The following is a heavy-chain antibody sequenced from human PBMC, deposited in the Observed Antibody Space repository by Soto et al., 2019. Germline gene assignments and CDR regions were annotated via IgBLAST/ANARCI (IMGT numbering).Heavy chain of an antibody. Sequence: PGGSLRLSCAASGFTFSSYAMSWVRQAPGKGLEWVSAISGSGGSTYYADSVKGRFTISRDNSKNTLYLQMNSLRAEDTAVYYCAKGQSDVWRRCYHYFMDVWGKGTTVIVSS. V-gene: IGHV3-23*01. CDR1: GFTFSSYA. J-gene: IGHJ6*03. CDR3: AKGQSDVWRRCYHYFMDV. D-gene: IGHD1-1*01. CDR2: ISGSGGST.